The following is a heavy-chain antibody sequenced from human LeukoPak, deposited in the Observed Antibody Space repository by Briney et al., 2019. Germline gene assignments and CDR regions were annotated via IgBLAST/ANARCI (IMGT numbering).Heavy chain of an antibody. J-gene: IGHJ4*02. CDR1: GYTFISYA. Sequence: SVKVSCKTSGYTFISYAISWVRQAPGQGLEWMGGIIPIFGTANYAQKFQGRVTITADKSTSTAYMELSSLRSEDTAVYYCARGGYGVTTPYYFDYWGQGTLVTVSS. CDR2: IIPIFGTA. CDR3: ARGGYGVTTPYYFDY. D-gene: IGHD4-11*01. V-gene: IGHV1-69*06.